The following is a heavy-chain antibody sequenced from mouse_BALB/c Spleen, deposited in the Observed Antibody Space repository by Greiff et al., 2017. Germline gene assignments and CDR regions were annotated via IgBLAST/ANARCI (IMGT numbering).Heavy chain of an antibody. J-gene: IGHJ1*01. Sequence: EVQGVESGAELVRPGALVKLSCKASGFNIKDYYMHWVKQRPEQGLEWIGWIDPENGNTIYDPKFQGKASITADTSSNTAYLQLSSLTSEDTAVYYCASYGNLYFDVWGAGTTVTVSS. CDR2: IDPENGNT. V-gene: IGHV14-1*02. CDR3: ASYGNLYFDV. CDR1: GFNIKDYY. D-gene: IGHD2-10*02.